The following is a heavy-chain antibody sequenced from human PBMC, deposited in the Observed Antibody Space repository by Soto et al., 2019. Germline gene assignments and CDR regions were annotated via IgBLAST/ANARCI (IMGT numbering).Heavy chain of an antibody. J-gene: IGHJ6*02. CDR1: GGSISSTNYY. CDR3: ARDNDGGRGSYYYGMDV. V-gene: IGHV4-30-4*01. CDR2: IYYSGST. D-gene: IGHD3-10*01. Sequence: SETLSLTCTVSGGSISSTNYYWSWIRQPPGKGLEWIGYIYYSGSTYYNPSLKSRVIISVDTSKNQFSLKLSSVTAADTAVYYCARDNDGGRGSYYYGMDVWGQGTTFTVSS.